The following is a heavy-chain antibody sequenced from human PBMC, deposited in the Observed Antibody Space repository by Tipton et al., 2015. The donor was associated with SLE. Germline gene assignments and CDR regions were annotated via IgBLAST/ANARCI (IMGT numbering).Heavy chain of an antibody. Sequence: TLSLTCTVSGGSISSSSYYWGWIRQPAGKGLEWIGRIYTSGSTNYNPSLKSRVTMSVDTSKNQFSLKLSSVTAADTAVYYCAREWYDSSGEPRAYYFDYWGQGTLVTVSS. CDR3: AREWYDSSGEPRAYYFDY. V-gene: IGHV4-61*02. J-gene: IGHJ4*02. D-gene: IGHD3-22*01. CDR1: GGSISSSSYY. CDR2: IYTSGST.